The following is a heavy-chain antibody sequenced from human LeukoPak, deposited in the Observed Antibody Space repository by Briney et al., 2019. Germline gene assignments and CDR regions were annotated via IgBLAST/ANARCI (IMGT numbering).Heavy chain of an antibody. J-gene: IGHJ6*02. CDR1: GYTFTSYG. Sequence: GASVKVSCKASGYTFTSYGISWVRQAPGQGLEWMGWISAYNGNTNYAQKLQGRVTMTTDTSTSTAYMELRSLRSDDTAVYYCARVNGDYLGYYYNGMDVWGQGTTVTVSS. CDR2: ISAYNGNT. CDR3: ARVNGDYLGYYYNGMDV. D-gene: IGHD4-17*01. V-gene: IGHV1-18*01.